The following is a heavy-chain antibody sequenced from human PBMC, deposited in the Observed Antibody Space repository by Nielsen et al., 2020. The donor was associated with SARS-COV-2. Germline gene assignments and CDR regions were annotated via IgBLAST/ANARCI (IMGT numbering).Heavy chain of an antibody. Sequence: ALKISCAASGFTFSSYWMSWVRQAPGKGLEWVANIKQDGSEKYYVDSVKGRFTISRDNAKNSLYLQMNSLRAEDTAVYYCARDLPRYCSSTSCLNWFDPWGQGTLVTVSS. D-gene: IGHD2-2*01. V-gene: IGHV3-7*01. CDR2: IKQDGSEK. CDR3: ARDLPRYCSSTSCLNWFDP. J-gene: IGHJ5*02. CDR1: GFTFSSYW.